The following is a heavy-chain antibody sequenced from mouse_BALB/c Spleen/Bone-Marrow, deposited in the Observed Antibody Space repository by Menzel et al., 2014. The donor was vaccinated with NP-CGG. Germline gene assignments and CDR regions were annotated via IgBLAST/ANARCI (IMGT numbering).Heavy chain of an antibody. CDR2: VYPGNGDT. V-gene: IGHV1-12*01. CDR1: GYTFTSCN. J-gene: IGHJ3*01. CDR3: ARSGYGNYAWFPY. Sequence: LQQSGAELVKPGASVMMSCKASGYTFTSCNIHWVRQTPGLGLEWIGAVYPGNGDTSYNQRFKGKATLTADKSSNTAYMRFSSLTSEDSAVYFCARSGYGNYAWFPYWGQGTLVTVSA. D-gene: IGHD2-10*02.